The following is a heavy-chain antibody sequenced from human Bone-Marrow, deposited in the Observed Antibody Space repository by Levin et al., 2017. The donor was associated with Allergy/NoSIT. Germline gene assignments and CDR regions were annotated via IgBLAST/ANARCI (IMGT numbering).Heavy chain of an antibody. CDR3: ARSHPLTGTTHFSYQDGMDV. D-gene: IGHD1/OR15-1a*01. Sequence: GGSLRLSCEASGFDFHIYIMNWVRQAPGKGLEWLSSITTGSNYKYYVDSVRGRFVISWDNGRNSLYLQMNSLRAEDTAVYYCARSHPLTGTTHFSYQDGMDVWGQGTTVTVSS. CDR2: ITTGSNYK. CDR1: GFDFHIYI. J-gene: IGHJ6*02. V-gene: IGHV3-21*01.